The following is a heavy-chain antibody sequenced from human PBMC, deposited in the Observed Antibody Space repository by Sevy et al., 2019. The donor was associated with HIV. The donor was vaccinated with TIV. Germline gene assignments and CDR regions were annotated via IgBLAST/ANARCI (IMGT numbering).Heavy chain of an antibody. Sequence: GGSLRLSCAASGFTFNYAWMSWVRQAPGKGLEWVGRIKSKTDGGTADYAAHVKGRFTISRYESENKLYLQMNCLKTEDTAVYYCASVVKNDFWDGHVNYYGLDVWGQGTTVTVSS. CDR3: ASVVKNDFWDGHVNYYGLDV. V-gene: IGHV3-15*01. CDR2: IKSKTDGGTA. D-gene: IGHD3-3*01. CDR1: GFTFNYAW. J-gene: IGHJ6*02.